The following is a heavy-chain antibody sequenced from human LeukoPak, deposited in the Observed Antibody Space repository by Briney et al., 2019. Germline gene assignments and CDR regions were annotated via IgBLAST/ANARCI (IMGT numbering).Heavy chain of an antibody. CDR2: ISYDGSNK. V-gene: IGHV3-30*01. Sequence: GGSLRLSCAASGFTVGSYAMHWVRQAPGKGLEWVAVISYDGSNKYYADSVKGRFTISRDNSKNTLYLQMNSLRAEDTAVYYCARSYSSSWYVAFDIWGQGTMVTVSS. J-gene: IGHJ3*02. CDR1: GFTVGSYA. D-gene: IGHD6-13*01. CDR3: ARSYSSSWYVAFDI.